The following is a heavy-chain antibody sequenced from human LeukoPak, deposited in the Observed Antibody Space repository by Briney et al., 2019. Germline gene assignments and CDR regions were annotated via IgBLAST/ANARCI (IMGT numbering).Heavy chain of an antibody. Sequence: SETLSLTCTVSGGSIGTYYWSWIRQPPGKGLEWIGYIYYRGGTIYNPSLKSRVTISVDTSKNQFSLKLSPVTAADTAVYFCARIRDGYNLDAFDVWGQGTMLTVSS. CDR2: IYYRGGT. J-gene: IGHJ3*01. V-gene: IGHV4-59*01. CDR3: ARIRDGYNLDAFDV. D-gene: IGHD5-24*01. CDR1: GGSIGTYY.